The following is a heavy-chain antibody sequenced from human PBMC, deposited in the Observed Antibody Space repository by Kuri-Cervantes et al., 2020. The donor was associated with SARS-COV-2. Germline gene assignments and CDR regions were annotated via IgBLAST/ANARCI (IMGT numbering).Heavy chain of an antibody. J-gene: IGHJ3*02. D-gene: IGHD2-15*01. CDR3: AKDGEYCNGGSCYSLDDAFDI. CDR1: GFTFSGSA. CDR2: IRYDGSNK. V-gene: IGHV3-30*02. Sequence: GGSLRLSCAASGFTFSGSAMHWVRQAPGKGLEWVAFIRYDGSNKYYADSVKGRFTISRDNSKNTLYLQMNSLRAEDTAVYYCAKDGEYCNGGSCYSLDDAFDIWGQGTMVTVSS.